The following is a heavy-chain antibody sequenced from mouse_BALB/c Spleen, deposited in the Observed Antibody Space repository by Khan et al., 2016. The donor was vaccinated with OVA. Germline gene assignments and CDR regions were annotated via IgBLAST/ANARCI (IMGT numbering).Heavy chain of an antibody. D-gene: IGHD2-4*01. CDR2: IWSAGST. V-gene: IGHV2-2*02. CDR1: SFPLANYS. Sequence: QVRLQQSGPGLVQPSQSLSITCTVSSFPLANYSVHWVRQSPGKGLEWLGVIWSAGSTDYNAAFLSRLTISTDNSRSKVFFKLNSLQPNDTAIYDCARRGYDYGRGALFAYWGQGTLVTVSA. J-gene: IGHJ3*01. CDR3: ARRGYDYGRGALFAY.